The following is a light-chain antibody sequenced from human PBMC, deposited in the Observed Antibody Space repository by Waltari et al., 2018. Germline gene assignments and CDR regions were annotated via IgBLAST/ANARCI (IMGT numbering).Light chain of an antibody. V-gene: IGLV2-11*01. CDR3: CSYAGTYTVIL. CDR1: GSDVGRYNY. CDR2: DVT. Sequence: QSALTQPRSVSGSLGQSVTISCTGAGSDVGRYNYVSWYQQLPGKAPKLMIDDVTTRPSGVPDRFSGSKSGNTASLTISGLQADDEADYYCCSYAGTYTVILFGGGTRLTVL. J-gene: IGLJ2*01.